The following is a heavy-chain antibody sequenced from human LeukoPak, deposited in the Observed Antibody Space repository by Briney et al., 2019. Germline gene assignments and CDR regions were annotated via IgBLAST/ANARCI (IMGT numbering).Heavy chain of an antibody. V-gene: IGHV3-30*02. CDR2: LRYDGSNK. Sequence: GGSLRLSCAASGFTFSSYGMHWVRQAPGKGLEWVAFLRYDGSNKYYADSVKGRFTISRDNSKNTLYLQMNSLRAEDTAVYYCAKTRIAAAGTDAFDIWGQGTMVTVSS. CDR3: AKTRIAAAGTDAFDI. CDR1: GFTFSSYG. D-gene: IGHD6-13*01. J-gene: IGHJ3*02.